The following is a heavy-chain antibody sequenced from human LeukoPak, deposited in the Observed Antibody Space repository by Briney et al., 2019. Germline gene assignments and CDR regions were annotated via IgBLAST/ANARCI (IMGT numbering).Heavy chain of an antibody. Sequence: ASVKVSFKASGYTFTGYYMHWVRQAPGQGLEWMGWINPNSGGTNYAQKFQGRVTMTRDTSISTAYMELSRLRSDDTAVYYCARVFPTYGDYAFGYWGQGTLVTVSS. CDR2: INPNSGGT. CDR1: GYTFTGYY. V-gene: IGHV1-2*02. J-gene: IGHJ4*02. CDR3: ARVFPTYGDYAFGY. D-gene: IGHD4-17*01.